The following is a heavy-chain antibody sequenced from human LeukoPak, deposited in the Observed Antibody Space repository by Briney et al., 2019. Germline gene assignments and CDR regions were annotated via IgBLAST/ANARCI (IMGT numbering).Heavy chain of an antibody. Sequence: GGSLRLSCAASGFSFSTYGMNWVRQASGKGLEGISYIGSSSSATYYADSVKGRFTISRDNVNNSLYLDMDSLRVDDTAVYYCARSATRFSNGWYGQVDFDSWGQGSLVIVSS. CDR2: IGSSSSAT. J-gene: IGHJ4*02. CDR3: ARSATRFSNGWYGQVDFDS. CDR1: GFSFSTYG. D-gene: IGHD6-19*01. V-gene: IGHV3-48*01.